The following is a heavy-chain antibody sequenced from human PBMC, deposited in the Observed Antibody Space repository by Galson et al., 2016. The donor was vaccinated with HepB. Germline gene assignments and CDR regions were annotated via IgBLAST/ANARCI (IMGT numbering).Heavy chain of an antibody. Sequence: SLRLSCAASGFTFNSYGMHWVRQAPGKGLEWVAVVWSDGNNKYYADSVRGRFTISRDNSENTLYLQMNSLGAEDTAVYYCARDNSRRENSGYHAFDIWGQGTMVTVSS. D-gene: IGHD3-22*01. CDR1: GFTFNSYG. CDR3: ARDNSRRENSGYHAFDI. J-gene: IGHJ3*02. V-gene: IGHV3-33*01. CDR2: VWSDGNNK.